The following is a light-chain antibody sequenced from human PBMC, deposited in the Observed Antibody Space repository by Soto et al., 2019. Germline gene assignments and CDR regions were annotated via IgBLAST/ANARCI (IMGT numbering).Light chain of an antibody. V-gene: IGKV3-20*01. CDR1: QSIGGNF. CDR2: GAS. Sequence: EIVLTQSPGTLSLSPGEGATLSCRASQSIGGNFLAWYQQRRGQAPRLLIHGASNRATGIPDRFSGSGSGTDFTLTIPRLEPEDFAVYYCQQYGGSPRTFGQGTKVEVK. CDR3: QQYGGSPRT. J-gene: IGKJ1*01.